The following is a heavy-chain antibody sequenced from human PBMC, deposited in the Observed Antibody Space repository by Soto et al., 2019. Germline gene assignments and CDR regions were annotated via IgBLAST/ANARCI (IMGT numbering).Heavy chain of an antibody. D-gene: IGHD3-3*01. Sequence: QVQLVQSGAEVKKPGASVKVSCKASGYTFTSYDMNWVRQATGQGLEWMGWMNPNSGNTGYAQKFQGRVTMTRNTSISTAYMELSSLRSEDTAVYYCARGALPYYDFWSGYYRGGWFDPWGQGTLVTVSS. J-gene: IGHJ5*02. CDR3: ARGALPYYDFWSGYYRGGWFDP. V-gene: IGHV1-8*01. CDR1: GYTFTSYD. CDR2: MNPNSGNT.